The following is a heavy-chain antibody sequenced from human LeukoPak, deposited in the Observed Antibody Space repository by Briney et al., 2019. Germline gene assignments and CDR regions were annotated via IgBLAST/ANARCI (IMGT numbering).Heavy chain of an antibody. D-gene: IGHD3-10*01. Sequence: SVKVSCKSSGGTFSSYAISWVRQAPGQGLEWVGRIIPNLGIANYAQKFQVRVTITADKSTSTAYMELSSLRSEDTAVYYCASWYYYGSGSYYRWFDPWGQGTLVTVSS. CDR3: ASWYYYGSGSYYRWFDP. J-gene: IGHJ5*02. CDR1: GGTFSSYA. CDR2: IIPNLGIA. V-gene: IGHV1-69*04.